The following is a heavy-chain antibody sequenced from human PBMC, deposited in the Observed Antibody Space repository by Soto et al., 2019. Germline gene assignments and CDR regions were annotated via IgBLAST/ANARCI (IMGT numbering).Heavy chain of an antibody. J-gene: IGHJ5*02. CDR1: GGSISSSSYY. V-gene: IGHV4-39*01. CDR3: ALGSSYYDILTGYPMNWFDP. D-gene: IGHD3-9*01. CDR2: IYYSGST. Sequence: QLQLQESGPGLVKPSETLSLTCTVSGGSISSSSYYWGWIRQPPGKGLEWIGSIYYSGSTYYNPSLNSRVTISVDTSKNQFSLKLSSVTAADTAVYYCALGSSYYDILTGYPMNWFDPWGQGTLVTVSS.